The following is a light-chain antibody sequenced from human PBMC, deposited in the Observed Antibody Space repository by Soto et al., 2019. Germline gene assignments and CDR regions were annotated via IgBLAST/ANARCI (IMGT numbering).Light chain of an antibody. CDR1: QGISSA. CDR3: QQCNLYPT. CDR2: DAS. V-gene: IGKV1-13*02. J-gene: IGKJ5*01. Sequence: AIQLTQSPSSLSASVGDRVTITCRASQGISSALAWYQQKPGKAPKLLIYDASSLESGVPSRFSGSGSGTDFTLTIISLQPEDFATYYCQQCNLYPTFGNGTRLEIK.